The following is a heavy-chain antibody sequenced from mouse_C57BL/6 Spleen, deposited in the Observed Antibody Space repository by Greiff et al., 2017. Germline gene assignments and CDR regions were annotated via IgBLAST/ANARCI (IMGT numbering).Heavy chain of an antibody. CDR3: ARRPPYYFDY. J-gene: IGHJ2*01. V-gene: IGHV1-69*01. CDR1: GYTFTSYW. Sequence: QVQLQQPGAELVLPGASVKLSCKASGYTFTSYWMHWVKQRPGQGLEWIGEIGPSDSYTNYNQKFKGKSTLTVDKSSSTAYMSLSSLTSEDSAVYYCARRPPYYFDYWGQGTTLTGSS. CDR2: IGPSDSYT.